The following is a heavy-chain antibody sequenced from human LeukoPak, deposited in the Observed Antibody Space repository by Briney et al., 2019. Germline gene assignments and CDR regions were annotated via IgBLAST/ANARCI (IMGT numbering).Heavy chain of an antibody. CDR2: IYYSGST. J-gene: IGHJ4*02. V-gene: IGHV4-61*01. CDR3: ARASLKMQSYFDY. Sequence: TSETLSLTCTVSGGSVSSGSYYWSWIRQPPGKGLEWIGYIYYSGSTNYNPSLKSRVTISVDTSKNQFSLKLSSVTAADTAVYYCARASLKMQSYFDYWGQGTLVTVSS. D-gene: IGHD3-16*02. CDR1: GGSVSSGSYY.